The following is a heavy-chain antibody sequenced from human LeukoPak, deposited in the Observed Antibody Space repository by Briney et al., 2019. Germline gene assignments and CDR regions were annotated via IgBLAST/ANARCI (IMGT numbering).Heavy chain of an antibody. CDR1: GGSISSSSAY. CDR2: IYYSKNT. V-gene: IGHV4-39*01. Sequence: NPSETLSLTCTVSGGSISSSSAYWGWIRQPPGKGLEWIGCIYYSKNTYYNPSLKSRVTISADTSKNQFSLTLGSVSATDTAVYYCVSPRGFSYGYFDYWGQGTLITVSS. J-gene: IGHJ4*02. D-gene: IGHD5-18*01. CDR3: VSPRGFSYGYFDY.